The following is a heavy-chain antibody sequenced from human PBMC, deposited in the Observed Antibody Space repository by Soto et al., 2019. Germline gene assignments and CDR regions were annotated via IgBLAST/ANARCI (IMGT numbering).Heavy chain of an antibody. CDR1: GGTFSNYA. V-gene: IGHV1-69*13. D-gene: IGHD3-10*01. Sequence: SVKVSCKASGGTFSNYAISWVRQAPGQGLEWMGGIIPIFGTANYAQKFQGRVTITADESTSTAYMELSSLRSEDTAVYYCARVGRFGELLLLDHYYYYGMDVWGQGTTVTVSS. CDR3: ARVGRFGELLLLDHYYYYGMDV. CDR2: IIPIFGTA. J-gene: IGHJ6*02.